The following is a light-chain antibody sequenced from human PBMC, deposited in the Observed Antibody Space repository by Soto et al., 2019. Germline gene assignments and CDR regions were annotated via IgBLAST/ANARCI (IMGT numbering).Light chain of an antibody. CDR3: QSYDTGLRGWL. Sequence: QAVLTQPPSVSGAPWQRVTISCTGSSSNIGAGHAVHWYRQFPGTPPKLLIYGDTHRPSGVPDRFSGSKSGTSASLAITGLQAEDEADYYCQSYDTGLRGWLFGGGTKLTVL. CDR1: SSNIGAGHA. CDR2: GDT. V-gene: IGLV1-40*01. J-gene: IGLJ3*02.